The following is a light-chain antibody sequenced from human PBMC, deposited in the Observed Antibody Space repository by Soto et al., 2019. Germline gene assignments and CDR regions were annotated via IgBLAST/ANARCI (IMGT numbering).Light chain of an antibody. CDR2: GAS. CDR1: DVVTASY. CDR3: LQYGSSPST. Sequence: DIVLTQSPGSLSLSPGESATLSCRASDVVTASYIAWYQHKPGQAPRLLITGASTRVAGIPGRFSGSGSGTDFTLTIERLEPEDLAVYYCLQYGSSPSTFGQGTKLEI. J-gene: IGKJ2*01. V-gene: IGKV3-20*01.